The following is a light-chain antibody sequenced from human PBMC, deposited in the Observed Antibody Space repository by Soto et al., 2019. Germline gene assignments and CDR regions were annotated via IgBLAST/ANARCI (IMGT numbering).Light chain of an antibody. Sequence: DIGMTQSPDTLDVSLGEKATINVKSSHRGLYSSNNKNYLAWYQQKPGQPPKXXIYWASTRESGVPDRFSGSGSGTDFTLTISSLQAEDVAVYYGQQYYSTPRTFGQGTKVDIK. CDR1: HRGLYSSNNKNY. CDR3: QQYYSTPRT. CDR2: WAS. V-gene: IGKV4-1*01. J-gene: IGKJ1*01.